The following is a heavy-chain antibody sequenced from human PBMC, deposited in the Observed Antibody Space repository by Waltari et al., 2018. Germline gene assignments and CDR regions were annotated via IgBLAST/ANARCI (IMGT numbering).Heavy chain of an antibody. Sequence: QVQLQQWGAGLLKPSETLSLTCAVYGGSFSGYYWSWIRQPPGKGLEWIGEINHSGSTNYNPSLKSRVTISVDTSKNQFSLKLSSVTAADTAVYYCARVLGSSSSATDWGQGTLVTVSS. D-gene: IGHD6-6*01. CDR2: INHSGST. J-gene: IGHJ4*02. V-gene: IGHV4-34*01. CDR3: ARVLGSSSSATD. CDR1: GGSFSGYY.